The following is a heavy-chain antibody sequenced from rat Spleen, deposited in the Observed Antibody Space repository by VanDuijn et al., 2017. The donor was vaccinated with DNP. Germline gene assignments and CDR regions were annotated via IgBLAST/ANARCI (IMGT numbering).Heavy chain of an antibody. CDR2: IIYDGSSS. J-gene: IGHJ4*01. CDR1: GFTFSDYA. D-gene: IGHD1-4*01. V-gene: IGHV5-17*01. CDR3: ARSPGYNYAMDA. Sequence: EVQLVESGGGLVQPGNSLKLSCAASGFTFSDYAMAWVRQSPKKGLEWVATIIYDGSSSFYRDSVKGRFTISRDNAKTTLYLQMDSLRSEDTATYYCARSPGYNYAMDAWGQGTSVTVSS.